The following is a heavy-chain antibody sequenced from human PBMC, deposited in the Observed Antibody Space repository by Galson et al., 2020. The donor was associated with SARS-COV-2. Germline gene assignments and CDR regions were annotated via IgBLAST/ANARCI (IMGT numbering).Heavy chain of an antibody. Sequence: GGSLRLSCAASGFTFSSYSMHWVRQTPGKGLEWVALISYDGRTKYYADSGKGRITISRDNSKNILYLQVSSLRLEDTALYYCAREGVSNWHRGVDYWGQGTLVTVSS. CDR2: ISYDGRTK. V-gene: IGHV3-30*04. J-gene: IGHJ4*02. D-gene: IGHD3-10*01. CDR3: AREGVSNWHRGVDY. CDR1: GFTFSSYS.